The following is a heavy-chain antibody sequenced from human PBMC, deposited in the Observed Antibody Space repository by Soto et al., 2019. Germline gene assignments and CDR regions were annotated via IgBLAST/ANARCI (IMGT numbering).Heavy chain of an antibody. J-gene: IGHJ3*02. Sequence: SETLSLTCTVSGGSISSGGYYWSWIRQHPGKGLERIGYIYYSGSTYYNPSLKSRVTISVDTSKNQFSLKLSSVTAADTAVYYCARVVKRNDAFDIWGQGTMVTVSS. D-gene: IGHD3-16*02. CDR3: ARVVKRNDAFDI. V-gene: IGHV4-31*03. CDR1: GGSISSGGYY. CDR2: IYYSGST.